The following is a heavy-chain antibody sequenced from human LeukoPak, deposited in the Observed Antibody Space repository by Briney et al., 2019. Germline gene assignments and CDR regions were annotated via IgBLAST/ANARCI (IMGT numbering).Heavy chain of an antibody. CDR3: ARRGYDRPSNNAITYIDY. Sequence: GGSLRLSCAASGFTFSSYEMNWVRQAPGKGLEWVSYISSSGSTIYYADSVKGRFTISRDNAKNSLYLQMNSLRAEDTAVYYCARRGYDRPSNNAITYIDYWGQGTLVTVSS. V-gene: IGHV3-48*03. CDR1: GFTFSSYE. CDR2: ISSSGSTI. J-gene: IGHJ4*02. D-gene: IGHD5-12*01.